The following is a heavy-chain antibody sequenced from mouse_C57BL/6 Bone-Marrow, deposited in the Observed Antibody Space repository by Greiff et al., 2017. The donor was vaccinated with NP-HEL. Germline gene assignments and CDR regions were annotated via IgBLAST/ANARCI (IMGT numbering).Heavy chain of an antibody. CDR1: GFTFSDYG. CDR3: AIITTGDFDY. D-gene: IGHD1-1*01. Sequence: DVMLVESGGGLVKPGGSLKLSCAASGFTFSDYGMHWVRQAPEKGLEWVAYISSGSSTIYYADTVKGRFTISRDNAKNTLFLQMTSLRSEDTAMYYCAIITTGDFDYWGQGTTLTVSS. J-gene: IGHJ2*01. V-gene: IGHV5-17*01. CDR2: ISSGSSTI.